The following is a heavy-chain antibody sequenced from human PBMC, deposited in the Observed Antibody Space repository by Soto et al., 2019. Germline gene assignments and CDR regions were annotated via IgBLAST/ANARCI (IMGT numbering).Heavy chain of an antibody. Sequence: ASVKVSCKVSGYTLTELSMQWVRQAPGKGLEWMGGFDPEDGEEMYAQKFQGRVTMTEDTSTDTAYMELSGLRSDDTGVYYCAHDIPLRLWGQGTLVTVS. CDR2: FDPEDGEE. CDR3: AHDIPLRL. V-gene: IGHV1-24*01. CDR1: GYTLTELS. D-gene: IGHD3-9*01. J-gene: IGHJ4*02.